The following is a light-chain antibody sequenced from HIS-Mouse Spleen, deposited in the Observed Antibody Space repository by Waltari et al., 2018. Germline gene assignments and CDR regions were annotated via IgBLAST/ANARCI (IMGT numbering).Light chain of an antibody. CDR3: QVWDSSSDHVV. V-gene: IGLV3-21*03. CDR1: NIGSKR. CDR2: DDS. J-gene: IGLJ2*01. Sequence: SYVLTQPPSVSVAPGKTARITRGGNNIGSKRVHWYQQKPGQAPVLVVYDDSDRPSGIPERFSGSNSGNKATLTISRVEAGDEADYYCQVWDSSSDHVVFGGGTKLTVL.